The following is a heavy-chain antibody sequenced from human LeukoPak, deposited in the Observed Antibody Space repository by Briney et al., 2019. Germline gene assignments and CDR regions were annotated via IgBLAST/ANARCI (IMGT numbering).Heavy chain of an antibody. J-gene: IGHJ4*02. CDR3: ALVGAVVH. D-gene: IGHD1-26*01. Sequence: GGPLRLSCAASGFTFSTYEMSWVRQAPGKGLEGVSYISGSGSTISYADSVKGRFTIYRDNGKNSLYLQMNSRRAEDTAVYYCALVGAVVHWGRGTLVTVSS. CDR1: GFTFSTYE. CDR2: ISGSGSTI. V-gene: IGHV3-48*03.